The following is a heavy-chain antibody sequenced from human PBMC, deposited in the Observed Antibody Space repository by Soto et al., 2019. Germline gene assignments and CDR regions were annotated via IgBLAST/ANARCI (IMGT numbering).Heavy chain of an antibody. J-gene: IGHJ3*02. CDR2: IVVGSGNT. D-gene: IGHD3-10*01. CDR1: GFTFTSSA. Sequence: ASVKVSCKASGFTFTSSAVQWVRQARGQRLEWIGWIVVGSGNTNYAQKFQERVTITRDMSTSTAYMELSSLRSEDTAVYYCAAGYVWFGDLTPPPGDIWGQGTMVTVSS. CDR3: AAGYVWFGDLTPPPGDI. V-gene: IGHV1-58*01.